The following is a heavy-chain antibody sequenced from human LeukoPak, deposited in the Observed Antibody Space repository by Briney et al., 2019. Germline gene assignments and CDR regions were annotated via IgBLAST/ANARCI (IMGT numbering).Heavy chain of an antibody. J-gene: IGHJ4*02. CDR2: ISYHGINE. CDR3: AKVRWDNSGWYYLDT. CDR1: GFSVRTTY. Sequence: TGGSLRLSCAASGFSVRTTYMSWVRQAPGKGLEWMAVISYHGINEYYADSVKGRFTISRDNSKSTLHLQMNSLRAEDTAVYYCAKVRWDNSGWYYLDTWGQGTLLTVSS. V-gene: IGHV3-30*18. D-gene: IGHD6-19*01.